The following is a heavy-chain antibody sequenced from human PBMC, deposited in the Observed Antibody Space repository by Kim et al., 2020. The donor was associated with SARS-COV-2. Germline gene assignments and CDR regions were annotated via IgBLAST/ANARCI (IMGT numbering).Heavy chain of an antibody. Sequence: AQKFQGRVTITADESTRTAYMELSSLRSEDTAVYYCARASSGYSYGSFDYWGQGTLVTVSS. D-gene: IGHD5-18*01. J-gene: IGHJ4*02. V-gene: IGHV1-69*01. CDR3: ARASSGYSYGSFDY.